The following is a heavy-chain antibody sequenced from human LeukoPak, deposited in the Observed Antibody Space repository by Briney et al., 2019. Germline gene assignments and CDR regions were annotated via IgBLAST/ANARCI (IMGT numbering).Heavy chain of an antibody. CDR1: GFTFSSDA. CDR2: ISGGGGTT. J-gene: IGHJ4*02. V-gene: IGHV3-23*01. Sequence: GGSLRLSCAASGFTFSSDAMSWVRQVPGKGLEWVSTISGGGGTTYYSDSVKGRFTVSRDNSKNTLFLQMNSLRAEDTAVYYCAKASTFGELNRPFDYWGQGTLVTVSS. CDR3: AKASTFGELNRPFDY. D-gene: IGHD3-10*01.